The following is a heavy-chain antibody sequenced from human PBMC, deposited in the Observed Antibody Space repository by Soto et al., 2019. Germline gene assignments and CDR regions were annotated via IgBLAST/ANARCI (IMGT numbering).Heavy chain of an antibody. CDR1: GFSFSSYA. CDR3: ARDESNFARSYGYPGSAV. Sequence: GGSLSLSCASSGFSFSSYAISWVRQAPGKGLEWVAATSGMGGRTYYADSGKGRSTTSRDNPTNTLYRQMNSLIAEDTSVYDCARDESNFARSYGYPGSAVWGQGTTVTVPS. J-gene: IGHJ6*02. V-gene: IGHV3-23*01. D-gene: IGHD3-10*01. CDR2: TSGMGGRT.